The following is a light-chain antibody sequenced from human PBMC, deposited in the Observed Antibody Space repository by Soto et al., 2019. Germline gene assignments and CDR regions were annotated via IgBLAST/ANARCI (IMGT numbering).Light chain of an antibody. Sequence: EIVFTQSLATLSLSPGEGATLSCRASQSVSSYLAWYQQKPGQAPRLLIYGASSRATGIPDRFSGSGSGTDFTLTISRLEPEDFAVYYCQQYGSSRTFGQGTKVDIK. CDR3: QQYGSSRT. CDR2: GAS. CDR1: QSVSSY. J-gene: IGKJ1*01. V-gene: IGKV3-20*01.